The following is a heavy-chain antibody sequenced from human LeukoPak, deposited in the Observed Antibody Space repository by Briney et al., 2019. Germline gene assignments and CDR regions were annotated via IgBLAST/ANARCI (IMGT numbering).Heavy chain of an antibody. CDR1: GGSFSGYY. CDR2: INHSGST. Sequence: PSETLSLTCAVYGGSFSGYYWSWIRQPPGKGLEWIGEINHSGSTNYNPSLKSRVTISVDTSKNQFSLKLSSVTAADTAVYYCARGIAAVGTYSAEYFQHWGQGTLVTVSS. D-gene: IGHD6-13*01. J-gene: IGHJ1*01. V-gene: IGHV4-34*01. CDR3: ARGIAAVGTYSAEYFQH.